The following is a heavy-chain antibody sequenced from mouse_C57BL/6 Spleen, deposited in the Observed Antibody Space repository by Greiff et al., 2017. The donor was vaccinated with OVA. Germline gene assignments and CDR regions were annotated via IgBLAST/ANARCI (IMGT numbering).Heavy chain of an antibody. V-gene: IGHV1-26*01. Sequence: EVKLQQSGPELVKPGASVKISCKASGYTFTDYYMNWVKQSHGKSLEWIGDINPNNGGTSYNQKFKGKATLTVDKSSSTAYMELRSLTSEDSAVYYCDRSGWAGFAYWGQGTLVTVSA. D-gene: IGHD2-2*01. CDR2: INPNNGGT. J-gene: IGHJ3*01. CDR1: GYTFTDYY. CDR3: DRSGWAGFAY.